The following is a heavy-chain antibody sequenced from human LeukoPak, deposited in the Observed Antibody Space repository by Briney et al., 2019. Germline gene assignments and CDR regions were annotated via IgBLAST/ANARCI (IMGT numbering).Heavy chain of an antibody. D-gene: IGHD3-10*01. J-gene: IGHJ5*02. CDR1: GYTFTGYY. V-gene: IGHV1-2*02. CDR2: INPNSGGT. Sequence: ASVKVSCKASGYTFTGYYMHWVRQAPGRGLEWMGWINPNSGGTNYAQKFQGRVTMTRDTSISTAYMELSRLRSDDTAVYYCARNPRFGELAWFDPWGQGTLVTVSS. CDR3: ARNPRFGELAWFDP.